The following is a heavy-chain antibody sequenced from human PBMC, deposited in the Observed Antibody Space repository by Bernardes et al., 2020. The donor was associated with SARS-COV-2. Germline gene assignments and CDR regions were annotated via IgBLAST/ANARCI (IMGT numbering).Heavy chain of an antibody. Sequence: GGSLRLSCAASGFTFRSYGMTWVRQAPGKGLEWVSGISESGGRTNYADSVKGRFTISRDNSKKTLYLQMNSLRVEDTALYYCARSGHDWDWGQGTLVTVSS. CDR2: ISESGGRT. CDR1: GFTFRSYG. J-gene: IGHJ4*02. D-gene: IGHD5-12*01. CDR3: ARSGHDWD. V-gene: IGHV3-23*01.